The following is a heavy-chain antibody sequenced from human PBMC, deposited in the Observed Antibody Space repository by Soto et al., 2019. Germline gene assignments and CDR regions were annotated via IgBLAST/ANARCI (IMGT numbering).Heavy chain of an antibody. V-gene: IGHV3-7*01. CDR1: GFTFTSYW. CDR2: IKQDGSEK. CDR3: ARDSVRGYYDSSGYFTALDY. J-gene: IGHJ4*02. Sequence: GGSLRLSCAASGFTFTSYWMSWVRQAPGKGLEWVANIKQDGSEKYYVDSVKGRFTISRDNAKNSLFLQMNSLRAEDTAVYYCARDSVRGYYDSSGYFTALDYWGQGTLVTV. D-gene: IGHD3-22*01.